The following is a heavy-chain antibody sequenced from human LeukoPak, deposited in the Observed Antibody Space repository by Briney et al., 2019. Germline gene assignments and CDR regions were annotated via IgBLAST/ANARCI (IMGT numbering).Heavy chain of an antibody. J-gene: IGHJ6*02. CDR1: GFTFSSYA. CDR3: TKDSSLTTYYSYSGMDV. V-gene: IGHV3-23*01. Sequence: GGSLRLSCAASGFTFSSYAMRWVRQAAGKGREWVSAISGRGGSTYYADSVKGRFTIHRDNCKNTLYLQMNRVRAEDTAVYYCTKDSSLTTYYSYSGMDVCGQGSTVTVSS. D-gene: IGHD1/OR15-1a*01. CDR2: ISGRGGST.